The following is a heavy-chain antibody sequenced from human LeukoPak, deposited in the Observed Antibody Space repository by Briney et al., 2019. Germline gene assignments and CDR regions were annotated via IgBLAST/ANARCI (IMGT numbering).Heavy chain of an antibody. CDR2: IYNSGST. Sequence: PSETLSLTCTVSGGSISSGDYYWSWIRQPPGKGLEWIGYIYNSGSTYYNPSLKSRVTISVDTSKNQFSLKLSSVTAADTAVYYCARDITMVRGVGWFDPGGQGTLVTVSS. D-gene: IGHD3-10*01. CDR3: ARDITMVRGVGWFDP. CDR1: GGSISSGDYY. V-gene: IGHV4-30-4*01. J-gene: IGHJ5*02.